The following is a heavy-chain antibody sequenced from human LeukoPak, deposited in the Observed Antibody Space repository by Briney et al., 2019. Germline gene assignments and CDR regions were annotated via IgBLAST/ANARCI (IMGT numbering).Heavy chain of an antibody. CDR2: FYYSGST. Sequence: SETLSLTCTVSGGSISSSSFYWGWIRQPPGKGLGWIGSFYYSGSTYYNPSLKSRVTISVDTSKNQFSLKLSSVTAADTAFYYCARRPVWGDYVHAFDVWGQGTMVTVSS. CDR1: GGSISSSSFY. V-gene: IGHV4-39*01. CDR3: ARRPVWGDYVHAFDV. J-gene: IGHJ3*01. D-gene: IGHD4-17*01.